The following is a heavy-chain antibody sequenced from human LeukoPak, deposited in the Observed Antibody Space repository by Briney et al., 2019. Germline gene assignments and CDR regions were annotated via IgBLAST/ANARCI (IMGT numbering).Heavy chain of an antibody. CDR1: GFTVSSNY. D-gene: IGHD1-20*01. CDR3: ARGEYNWNDLHL. Sequence: GGSLRLSCAASGFTVSSNYMSWVRQAPGKGLEWVSVIYSSGRTYYADFVKGRFTISRDNSKNTVYLQMNSLRAEDTAVYYCARGEYNWNDLHLWGQGTLVTVSS. J-gene: IGHJ5*02. CDR2: IYSSGRT. V-gene: IGHV3-66*01.